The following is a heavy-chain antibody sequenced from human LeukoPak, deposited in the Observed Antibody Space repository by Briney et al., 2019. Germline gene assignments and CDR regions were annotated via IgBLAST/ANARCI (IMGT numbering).Heavy chain of an antibody. CDR3: ARVMRGSSSSFSGGYYYYYYMDV. Sequence: GGSLRLSCAASGFTVSSNYMSWVRQAPGKGLEWVSVIYSGGSTYYADSVKGRFTISRDNSKNTLHLQMNSLRAEDTAVYYCARVMRGSSSSFSGGYYYYYYMDVWGKGTTVTVSS. CDR1: GFTVSSNY. J-gene: IGHJ6*03. D-gene: IGHD6-6*01. CDR2: IYSGGST. V-gene: IGHV3-53*01.